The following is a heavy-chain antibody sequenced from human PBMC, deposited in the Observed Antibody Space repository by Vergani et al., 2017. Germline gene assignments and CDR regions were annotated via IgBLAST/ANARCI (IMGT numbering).Heavy chain of an antibody. V-gene: IGHV4-34*01. Sequence: QVHLQQWGTGLLKPSETLSLTCEVQGESFSGHYWSWIRQPPGKGLEWIGEINDNGYTNYNPLFESRVIVSADTSKNQFSLKLMSVTAADTAVYYCAREYSSSVGFLAYWGQGTLVTVSS. D-gene: IGHD6-6*01. J-gene: IGHJ4*02. CDR2: INDNGYT. CDR1: GESFSGHY. CDR3: AREYSSSVGFLAY.